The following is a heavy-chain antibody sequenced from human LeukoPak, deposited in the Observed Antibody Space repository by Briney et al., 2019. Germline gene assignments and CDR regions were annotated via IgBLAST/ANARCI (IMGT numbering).Heavy chain of an antibody. J-gene: IGHJ4*02. CDR2: ISYDGSNK. CDR1: GFTFSSYA. V-gene: IGHV3-30*04. CDR3: ARVGGPYDFWSGRPIDY. D-gene: IGHD3-3*01. Sequence: GGSLRLSCAASGFTFSSYAMHWVRQAPGKGLEWVAVISYDGSNKYYADSVKGRFTISRDNSKNTLYLQMNSLRAEDTAVYYCARVGGPYDFWSGRPIDYWGQGTLVTVPS.